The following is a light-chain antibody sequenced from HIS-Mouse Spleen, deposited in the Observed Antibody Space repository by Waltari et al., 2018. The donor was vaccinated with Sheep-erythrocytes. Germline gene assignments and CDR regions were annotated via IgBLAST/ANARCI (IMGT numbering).Light chain of an antibody. J-gene: IGKJ3*01. V-gene: IGKV3-20*01. CDR2: GAS. CDR3: QQYGSSPVT. CDR1: QCVSSRY. Sequence: EIVLTQSPGTLSLSPGDRATLSCRSSQCVSSRYLAGYQQKPGQAPRLLIYGASSRATGIPDRFSGSGSGTDFTLTISRLEPEDFAVYYCQQYGSSPVTFGPGTKVDIK.